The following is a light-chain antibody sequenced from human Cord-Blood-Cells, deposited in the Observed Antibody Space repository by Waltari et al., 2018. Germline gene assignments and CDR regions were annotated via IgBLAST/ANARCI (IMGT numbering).Light chain of an antibody. CDR3: SSYTSCNTLNWV. Sequence: SPGQSITISCTGTSSDVGGYNYVSWYQQHPGKAPKLMIYDVSNRPSGVSNRFSGSKPGNTTSLTISGLQAEDEADYYCSSYTSCNTLNWVFGGGTKLTGL. V-gene: IGLV2-14*04. CDR1: SSDVGGYNY. CDR2: DVS. J-gene: IGLJ3*02.